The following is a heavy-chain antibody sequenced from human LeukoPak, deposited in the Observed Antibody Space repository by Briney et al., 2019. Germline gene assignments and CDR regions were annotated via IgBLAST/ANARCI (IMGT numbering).Heavy chain of an antibody. J-gene: IGHJ5*02. Sequence: ASVKVSCKASGYTFTSYGISWVRQAPGQGLEWMGWISAYNGNTNYAQKLQGRVTMTTDTSTSTAYMELRSLRSEDTAVYYCAREGFDIVVVPAAIGGRNWFDPWGQGTLVTVSS. CDR1: GYTFTSYG. V-gene: IGHV1-18*01. CDR3: AREGFDIVVVPAAIGGRNWFDP. D-gene: IGHD2-2*02. CDR2: ISAYNGNT.